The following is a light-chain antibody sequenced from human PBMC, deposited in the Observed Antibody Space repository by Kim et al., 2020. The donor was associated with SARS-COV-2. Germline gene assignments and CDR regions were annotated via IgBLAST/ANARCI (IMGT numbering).Light chain of an antibody. J-gene: IGKJ4*01. CDR2: DAS. CDR3: QQRSYWPPT. CDR1: QSVSSS. V-gene: IGKV3-11*01. Sequence: EIVLTQSPATLSLSPGERATLSCRASQSVSSSLAWYQQNPGQAPRLLIYDASNRATGIPARFSGSGSGTDFTLTISSLEPEDFAVYYCQQRSYWPPTFGGGTKVDIK.